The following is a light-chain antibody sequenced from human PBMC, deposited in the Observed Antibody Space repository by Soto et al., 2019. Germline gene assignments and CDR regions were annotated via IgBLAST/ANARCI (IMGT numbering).Light chain of an antibody. J-gene: IGLJ1*01. CDR2: DNN. V-gene: IGLV1-51*01. CDR1: SSNIGNNF. Sequence: QSVLTQPPSVSAAPGQKVTISCSGSSSNIGNNFVSWYQQLPGTAPKLLTYDNNRRPSGIPDRFSGSKSGTSATLGITGLQTGDEADYYCGTWDTSLSAAVFGTGTKVTV. CDR3: GTWDTSLSAAV.